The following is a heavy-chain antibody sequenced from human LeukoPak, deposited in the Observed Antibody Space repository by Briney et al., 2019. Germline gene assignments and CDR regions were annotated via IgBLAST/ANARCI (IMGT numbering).Heavy chain of an antibody. CDR2: IKPDGSEK. V-gene: IGHV3-7*01. D-gene: IGHD2-8*02. CDR3: ASYLYWPSDLGY. J-gene: IGHJ4*02. Sequence: GGSLRLSCAASGFTFSDYLMTWVRQAPGKGLEWVANIKPDGSEKYYVDSVRGRLTISRDNAKNSLYLQMNSLRVEDTAVYYCASYLYWPSDLGYWGQGTLVTVSS. CDR1: GFTFSDYL.